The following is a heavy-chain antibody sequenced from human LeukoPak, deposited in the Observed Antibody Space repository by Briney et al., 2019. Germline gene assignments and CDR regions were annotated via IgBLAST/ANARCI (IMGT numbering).Heavy chain of an antibody. D-gene: IGHD3-3*01. Sequence: SETLSLTCTVSGGSISSSSYYWGWIRQPPGKGLEWSGSIYYSGSTYYNPSLKSRVTISVDTSKNQFSLKLSSVTAADTAVYYCARLYYDFWSGYYDYWGQGTLVTVSS. CDR3: ARLYYDFWSGYYDY. V-gene: IGHV4-39*01. CDR2: IYYSGST. J-gene: IGHJ4*02. CDR1: GGSISSSSYY.